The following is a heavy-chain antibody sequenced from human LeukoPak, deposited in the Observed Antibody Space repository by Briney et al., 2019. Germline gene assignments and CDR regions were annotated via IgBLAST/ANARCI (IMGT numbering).Heavy chain of an antibody. Sequence: ASVKVSCKTSGYTFSWVRQAPGQGLEWMGWISTYDGNTDFVQKFQGRLIMTKDTVTNTTYMELTGLRFDDTAVYYCARDLLDFWSAPAYLDYWGQGTLVTVSS. CDR2: ISTYDGNT. D-gene: IGHD3-3*01. V-gene: IGHV1-18*01. CDR3: ARDLLDFWSAPAYLDY. J-gene: IGHJ4*02. CDR1: GYTF.